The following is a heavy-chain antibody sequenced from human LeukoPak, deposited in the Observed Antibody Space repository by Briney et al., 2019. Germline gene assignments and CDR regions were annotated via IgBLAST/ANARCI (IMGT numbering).Heavy chain of an antibody. CDR3: ARKLRLGGNWFDP. J-gene: IGHJ5*02. V-gene: IGHV1-69*13. CDR2: IIPISGTT. Sequence: ASVKVSCKTSGGTFTSYAITWVRQAPGQGLDWMGKIIPISGTTNYAQKFQGRVTFTADESTSTAYMELSSLRSEDTALYYCARKLRLGGNWFDPWGQGTLVTVSS. CDR1: GGTFTSYA. D-gene: IGHD1-26*01.